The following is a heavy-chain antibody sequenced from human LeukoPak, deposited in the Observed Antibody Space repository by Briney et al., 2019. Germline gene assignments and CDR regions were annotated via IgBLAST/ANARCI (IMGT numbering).Heavy chain of an antibody. D-gene: IGHD4/OR15-4a*01. J-gene: IGHJ4*02. V-gene: IGHV4-39*01. CDR3: ARADYGGQLGFDY. CDR1: GGSISSSSYY. Sequence: PSETLSLTCTVSGGSISSSSYYWGWIRQPPGKGLEWIGNIYYSGSTYYTPSLKSRVTISVDTSKNQFSLKPSSVTAADTAVYYCARADYGGQLGFDYWGQGTLVTVSS. CDR2: IYYSGST.